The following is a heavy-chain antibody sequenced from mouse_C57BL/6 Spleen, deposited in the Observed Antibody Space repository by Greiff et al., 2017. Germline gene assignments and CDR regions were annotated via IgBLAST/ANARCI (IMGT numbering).Heavy chain of an antibody. D-gene: IGHD1-1*01. V-gene: IGHV1-80*01. CDR1: GYAFSSYW. J-gene: IGHJ4*01. Sequence: VMLVESGAELVKPGASVKISCKASGYAFSSYWMNWVKQRPGKGLEWIGQLYPGDGDTNYNGKFKGKATLTADKSSSTAYMQLSSLTSEDSAVYCCARGSSYDYAMDYWGQGTSVTVSS. CDR3: ARGSSYDYAMDY. CDR2: LYPGDGDT.